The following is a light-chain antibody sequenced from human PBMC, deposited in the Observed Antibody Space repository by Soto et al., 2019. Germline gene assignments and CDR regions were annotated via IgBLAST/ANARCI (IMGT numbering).Light chain of an antibody. CDR1: QSVGTS. CDR2: GAS. Sequence: ETVMTQSPATLSVSPGERATISCRASQSVGTSLAWYQQKPGQAPRFLMYGASSRATGVPGRFSGSGSATEFTLTISSLQSEDFAVYYCQHYYSSPLTFGGGTKVEI. V-gene: IGKV3D-15*01. CDR3: QHYYSSPLT. J-gene: IGKJ4*01.